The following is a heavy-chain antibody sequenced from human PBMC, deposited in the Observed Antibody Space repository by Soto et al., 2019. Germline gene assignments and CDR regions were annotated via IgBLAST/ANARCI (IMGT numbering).Heavy chain of an antibody. V-gene: IGHV3-49*03. Sequence: GGSLRLSCTVSGFIFGDFTISWFRQAPGEGLEWVSSIKSKAYGGTAEYAASVRGRFIISRDDSQSIAYLQMNSLRAEDTAVYYCAKKAPPYLRYFDWLPEPYFDYWGQGTLVTVSS. J-gene: IGHJ4*02. CDR2: IKSKAYGGTA. CDR3: AKKAPPYLRYFDWLPEPYFDY. CDR1: GFIFGDFT. D-gene: IGHD3-9*01.